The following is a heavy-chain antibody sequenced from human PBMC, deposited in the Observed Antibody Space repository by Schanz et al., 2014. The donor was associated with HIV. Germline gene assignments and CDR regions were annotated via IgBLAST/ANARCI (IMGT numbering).Heavy chain of an antibody. CDR1: GFTFDSYG. CDR3: AKDRNYYDDRYLGKGNYYYYYGMDV. J-gene: IGHJ6*02. Sequence: QEQLVESGGGVVQPGRSLRLSCAASGFTFDSYGIHWVRQAPGKGLEWVAVISYDGTNKKFADSVKGRFTISRENSKNTLYLQGKSLRVEDTAVYYCAKDRNYYDDRYLGKGNYYYYYGMDVWGQGTTVTVSS. CDR2: ISYDGTNK. V-gene: IGHV3-30*18. D-gene: IGHD3-16*01.